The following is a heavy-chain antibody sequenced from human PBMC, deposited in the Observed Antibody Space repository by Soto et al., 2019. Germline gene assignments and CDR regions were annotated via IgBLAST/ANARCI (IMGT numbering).Heavy chain of an antibody. D-gene: IGHD6-19*01. CDR3: ARHPPYYSSGWYDGSWFDP. V-gene: IGHV4-39*01. CDR1: GGSISSSSYY. Sequence: QLQLQESGPGLVKPSETLSLTCTVSGGSISSSSYYWGWIRQPPGKGLEWIGSIYYSGSTYYNPSLKSRVTISVDTSKNQFSLKLSSVTAADTAVYYCARHPPYYSSGWYDGSWFDPWGQGTLVTVSS. J-gene: IGHJ5*02. CDR2: IYYSGST.